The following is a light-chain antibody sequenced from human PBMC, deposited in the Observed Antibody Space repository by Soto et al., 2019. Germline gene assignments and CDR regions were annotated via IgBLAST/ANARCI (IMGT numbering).Light chain of an antibody. J-gene: IGKJ1*01. CDR2: SAS. V-gene: IGKV1-39*01. Sequence: IQITHSPSSLFASVGVRVTIPCRSSQSNRGYLNWYQQKPGNAPKLLIYSASTLQSGVTSRFSGSGSGTDFTLTINSLQPEDFATYFCQQSYSAPWTLGQGTKVDIK. CDR1: QSNRGY. CDR3: QQSYSAPWT.